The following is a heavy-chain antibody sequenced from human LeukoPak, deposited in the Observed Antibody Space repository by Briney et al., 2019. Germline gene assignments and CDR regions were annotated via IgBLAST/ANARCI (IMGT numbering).Heavy chain of an antibody. V-gene: IGHV1-69*02. CDR2: IIPILGIA. Sequence: SVKVSCKASGGTFSSYTISWVRQAPGQGLEWMGRIIPILGIANYAQKFQGRVTITADKSTSTAYMELRSLRSDDTAVYYCARGGIQLWLDYWGQGTLVTVSS. CDR1: GGTFSSYT. CDR3: ARGGIQLWLDY. D-gene: IGHD5-18*01. J-gene: IGHJ4*02.